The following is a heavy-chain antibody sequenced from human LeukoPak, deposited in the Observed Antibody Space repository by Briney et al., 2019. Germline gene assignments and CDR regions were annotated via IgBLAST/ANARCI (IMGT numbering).Heavy chain of an antibody. CDR3: AREHPLLRYFDY. V-gene: IGHV3-53*01. CDR2: IYSGGST. Sequence: GGSLRLSCAASEFIFSSYSMNWVRQAPGKGLEWVSVIYSGGSTYYADSVKGRFTISRDNSKNTLYLQMNSLRAEDTAVYYCAREHPLLRYFDYWGQGTLVTVSS. D-gene: IGHD3-10*01. CDR1: EFIFSSYS. J-gene: IGHJ4*02.